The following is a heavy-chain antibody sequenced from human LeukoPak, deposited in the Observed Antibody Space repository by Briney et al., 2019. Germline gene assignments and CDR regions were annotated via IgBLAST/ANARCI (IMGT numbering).Heavy chain of an antibody. CDR2: IYSGGST. CDR1: GFIVSSNY. Sequence: GGSLRLSCAASGFIVSSNYMSWVRQAPGEGLEWVSVIYSGGSTYYADSVKGRFTISRDNSKNTLYLQMNSLRAEDTAVYYCARETVAGGYGYWGQGTLVTVSS. J-gene: IGHJ4*02. CDR3: ARETVAGGYGY. D-gene: IGHD6-19*01. V-gene: IGHV3-53*01.